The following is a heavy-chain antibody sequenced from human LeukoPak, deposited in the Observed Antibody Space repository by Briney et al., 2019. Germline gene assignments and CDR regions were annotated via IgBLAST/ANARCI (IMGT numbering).Heavy chain of an antibody. CDR1: GDSVRTYY. D-gene: IGHD3-3*01. CDR2: IYYPGTT. Sequence: SETLSLTCTVSGDSVRTYYWSWIRQSPGKGLEWIGYIYYPGTTYYNPSLKSRVTLSVDTSKNQISLTMNSVTAADTAVYYCARNQTAYDFLSGSRRGSHRAFDVWGQGTLVSVSS. CDR3: ARNQTAYDFLSGSRRGSHRAFDV. V-gene: IGHV4-59*02. J-gene: IGHJ3*01.